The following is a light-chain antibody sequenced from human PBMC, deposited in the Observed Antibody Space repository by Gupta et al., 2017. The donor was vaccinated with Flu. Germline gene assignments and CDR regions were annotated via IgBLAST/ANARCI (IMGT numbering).Light chain of an antibody. J-gene: IGLJ3*02. V-gene: IGLV1-51*01. Sequence: QSVLTQPPSVSAAPGHRVTISCSGSTSNIGKNYVSWYKHLPGTDPKLLIYDNDKRPSEIPDRFSGSKSGTSAILGITGLQTGDEADYYCATWDSGLSAGVFGGGTKLTVL. CDR2: DND. CDR1: TSNIGKNY. CDR3: ATWDSGLSAGV.